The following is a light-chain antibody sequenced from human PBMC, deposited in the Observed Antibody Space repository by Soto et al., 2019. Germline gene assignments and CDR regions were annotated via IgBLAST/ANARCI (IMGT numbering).Light chain of an antibody. Sequence: EIVLTQSPGTLSLSPGERATLSCRASQNVDSNYLAWYQQKPGQAPRLLIYGASSRATGIPDRFSGSGSGTDFTLTISRLEPEDFAVYYCHQFGYSPRTFGQGTKVDIK. V-gene: IGKV3-20*01. CDR3: HQFGYSPRT. CDR1: QNVDSNY. J-gene: IGKJ1*01. CDR2: GAS.